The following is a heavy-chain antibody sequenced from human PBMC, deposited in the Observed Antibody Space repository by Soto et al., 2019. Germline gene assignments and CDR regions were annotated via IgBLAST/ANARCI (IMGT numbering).Heavy chain of an antibody. V-gene: IGHV3-15*01. D-gene: IGHD4-17*01. CDR2: IKSKTDGGTT. J-gene: IGHJ4*02. CDR1: GFTFSNAW. Sequence: EVQLVESGGGLVKPGGSLRLSCAASGFTFSNAWMSWVRQAPGKGLEWVGRIKSKTDGGTTDYAAPVKGRFTISRDDSKNTLYLQMNSLRAEDTAVYYCAKDGYGDRPYYFDYWGQGTLVTVSS. CDR3: AKDGYGDRPYYFDY.